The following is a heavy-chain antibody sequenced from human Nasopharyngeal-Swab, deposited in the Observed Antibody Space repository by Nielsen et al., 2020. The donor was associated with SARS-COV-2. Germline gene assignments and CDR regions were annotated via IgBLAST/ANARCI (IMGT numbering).Heavy chain of an antibody. V-gene: IGHV3-66*01. J-gene: IGHJ4*02. Sequence: GESLKISCTASGFTVSSDYISWVRQASGKGLEWVAVIYSGGGTEYADSVKGRFTISRDHPKNTVYLQMRRLRDDDTAVYYCARDHPPIEVAGTNYFDHWGQGTLVTVSS. CDR1: GFTVSSDY. CDR3: ARDHPPIEVAGTNYFDH. CDR2: IYSGGGT. D-gene: IGHD6-13*01.